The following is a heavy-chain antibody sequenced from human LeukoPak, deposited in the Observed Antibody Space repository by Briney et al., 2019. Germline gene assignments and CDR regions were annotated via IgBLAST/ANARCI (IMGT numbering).Heavy chain of an antibody. V-gene: IGHV1-46*01. D-gene: IGHD6-6*01. CDR2: INPSGGST. CDR3: ARGIGVAARRTRKFDY. Sequence: ASVKVSCKASGYTFTSYYMHWVRQAPGQGLEWMGIINPSGGSTSYAQKFQGRVTMTRDTSTSTVYMELSSLRSEDTAVYYCARGIGVAARRTRKFDYWGQGTLVTVSS. CDR1: GYTFTSYY. J-gene: IGHJ4*02.